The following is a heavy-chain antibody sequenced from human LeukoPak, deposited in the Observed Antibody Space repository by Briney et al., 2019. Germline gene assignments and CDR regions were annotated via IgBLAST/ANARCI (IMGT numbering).Heavy chain of an antibody. CDR3: ATGAPSTMVRGVIRRAFDI. V-gene: IGHV1-24*01. D-gene: IGHD3-10*01. J-gene: IGHJ3*02. CDR1: GYTLTELS. CDR2: FDPEDGET. Sequence: ASVKVSCKVSGYTLTELSMHWVRQAPGKGLEWMGGFDPEDGETIYAQKFQGRVTMTEDTSTDTAYMELSSLRSEDTAVYYCATGAPSTMVRGVIRRAFDIWDQGTMVTVSS.